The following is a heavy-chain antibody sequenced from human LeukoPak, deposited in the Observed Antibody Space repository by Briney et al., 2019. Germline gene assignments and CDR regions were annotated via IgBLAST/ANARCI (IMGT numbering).Heavy chain of an antibody. CDR3: ARVTMVAGASYNWFVP. CDR2: IWSDGSNK. Sequence: PGGSLRLSCAASGFTFSNYGMHWVRQAPGKGLEWVAVIWSDGSNKHYADSARGRFTISRDNSKNTLYLQMNSLRVEDTAVYYCARVTMVAGASYNWFVPRGQGTLVTVST. D-gene: IGHD2-15*01. CDR1: GFTFSNYG. J-gene: IGHJ5*02. V-gene: IGHV3-33*01.